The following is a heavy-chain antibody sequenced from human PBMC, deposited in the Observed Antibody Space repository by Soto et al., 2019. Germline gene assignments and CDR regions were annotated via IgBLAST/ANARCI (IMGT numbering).Heavy chain of an antibody. J-gene: IGHJ6*02. CDR2: IYPGDSDT. Sequence: VESLKLSCRGSGYSFTSYWIGWVRQMPGKGLEWMGIIYPGDSDTRYSPSFQGQGTISADKSISTAYLQLRSLKASDTAMYYCATRPCSGGSCYSSYYGMDVWGQGTTVTVSS. CDR3: ATRPCSGGSCYSSYYGMDV. D-gene: IGHD2-15*01. CDR1: GYSFTSYW. V-gene: IGHV5-51*01.